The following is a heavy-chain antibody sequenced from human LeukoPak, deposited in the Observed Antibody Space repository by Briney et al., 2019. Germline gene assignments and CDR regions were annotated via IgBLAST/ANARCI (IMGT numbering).Heavy chain of an antibody. J-gene: IGHJ4*02. CDR2: IYYSGST. D-gene: IGHD6-19*01. Sequence: SETLSLTCTVSGGSISSYYWSWIRQPPGKGLEWIGYIYYSGSTNYNPSLKSRVNISVDTSKNQFSLKLSSVTAADTAVYYCARDVAGLYYFDYWGQGTLVTVSS. CDR1: GGSISSYY. CDR3: ARDVAGLYYFDY. V-gene: IGHV4-59*01.